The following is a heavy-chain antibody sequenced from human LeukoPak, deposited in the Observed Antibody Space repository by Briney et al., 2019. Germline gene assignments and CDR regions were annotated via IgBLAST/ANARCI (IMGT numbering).Heavy chain of an antibody. CDR2: ISAYNGDT. D-gene: IGHD2-2*03. V-gene: IGHV1-18*01. J-gene: IGHJ4*02. Sequence: ASVKVSCKASGGTFSSYAISWVRQAPGQGLEWMGWISAYNGDTNYAQKLQGRVTMTTDTSTSTAYMELRSPRSDDTAVYYCAIHGSTLPSYFDYWGQGTLVTVSS. CDR1: GGTFSSYA. CDR3: AIHGSTLPSYFDY.